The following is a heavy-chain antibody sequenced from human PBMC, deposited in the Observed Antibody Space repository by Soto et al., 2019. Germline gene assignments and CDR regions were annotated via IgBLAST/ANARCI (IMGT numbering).Heavy chain of an antibody. Sequence: GGSLRLSCAASGFSFSDHYMDWVRQAPGKGLERVGRIRKKVNGYTTEYAASVKGRLTISRDDSKNSLYLQMSSLNTEDTAVYYCARILPDSSSYDFDHWGQGTLVTVAS. CDR3: ARILPDSSSYDFDH. D-gene: IGHD3-22*01. CDR1: GFSFSDHY. J-gene: IGHJ4*02. CDR2: IRKKVNGYTT. V-gene: IGHV3-72*01.